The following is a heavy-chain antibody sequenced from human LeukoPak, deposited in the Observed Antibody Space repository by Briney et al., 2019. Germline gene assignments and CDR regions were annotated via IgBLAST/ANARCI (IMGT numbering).Heavy chain of an antibody. D-gene: IGHD4-17*01. V-gene: IGHV3-21*01. CDR2: ISSSSSYI. J-gene: IGHJ4*02. CDR3: ARDQRPDYGDYVEEAFDY. Sequence: GGSLRLSCAASGFTFSSYSMNWVRQAPGKGLEWVSSISSSSSYIYYADSVEGRFTISRDNAKNSLYLQMNSLRAEDTAVYYCARDQRPDYGDYVEEAFDYWGQGTLVTVSS. CDR1: GFTFSSYS.